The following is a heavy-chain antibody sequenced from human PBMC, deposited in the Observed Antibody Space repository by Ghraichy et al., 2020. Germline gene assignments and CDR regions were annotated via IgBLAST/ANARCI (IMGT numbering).Heavy chain of an antibody. CDR1: GGSISSSSYY. Sequence: SQTLSLTCTVSGGSISSSSYYWGWIRQPPGKGLEWIGSIYYSGSTYYNPSLKSRVTISVDTSKNQFSLKLSSVTAADTAVYYCARGVDIVLVVYAPDYWGQGTLVTASS. D-gene: IGHD2-8*02. V-gene: IGHV4-39*01. CDR2: IYYSGST. J-gene: IGHJ4*02. CDR3: ARGVDIVLVVYAPDY.